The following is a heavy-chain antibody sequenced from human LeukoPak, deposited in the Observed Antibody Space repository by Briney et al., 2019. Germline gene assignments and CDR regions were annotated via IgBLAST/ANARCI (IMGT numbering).Heavy chain of an antibody. CDR2: INPNSGGT. J-gene: IGHJ3*02. CDR1: GYTFTGYY. D-gene: IGHD7-27*01. Sequence: ASVKVSCKASGYTFTGYYMHWVRQAPGQGLEWMGWINPNSGGTNYAQKFQGRVTMTRDTSTSTVYMELSSLRSEDTAVYYCASGITGEGAFDIWGQGTMVTVSS. V-gene: IGHV1-2*02. CDR3: ASGITGEGAFDI.